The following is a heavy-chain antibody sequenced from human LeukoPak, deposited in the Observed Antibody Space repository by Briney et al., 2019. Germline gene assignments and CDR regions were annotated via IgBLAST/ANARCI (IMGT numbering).Heavy chain of an antibody. CDR3: ARPLVDYDFWSGNLTDAFDI. V-gene: IGHV5-51*01. CDR1: GYSFTSYW. CDR2: IYPGDSDT. J-gene: IGHJ3*02. Sequence: GESLKISCKGSGYSFTSYWIGWVRQMPGKGLEWMGIIYPGDSDTRYSPSFQGQVTISADKSIGTAYLQWSSLKASDTAMYYCARPLVDYDFWSGNLTDAFDIWGQGTMVTVSS. D-gene: IGHD3-3*01.